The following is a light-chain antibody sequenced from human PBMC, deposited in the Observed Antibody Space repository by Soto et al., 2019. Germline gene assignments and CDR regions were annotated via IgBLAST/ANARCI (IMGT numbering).Light chain of an antibody. Sequence: QSVLTQPPSASGSPGQSVTISCAGTSSDVGGYNYVSWYQQYPGKVPKLMIYEVSERPSGVPDRFSGSKSGNTAFLTVSGRQSEDEADYYCRSYADTAYVFGTGTKVTVL. J-gene: IGLJ1*01. CDR1: SSDVGGYNY. CDR3: RSYADTAYV. CDR2: EVS. V-gene: IGLV2-8*01.